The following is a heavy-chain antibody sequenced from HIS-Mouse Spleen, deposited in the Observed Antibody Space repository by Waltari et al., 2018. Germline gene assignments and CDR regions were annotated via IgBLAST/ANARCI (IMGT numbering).Heavy chain of an antibody. D-gene: IGHD7-27*01. J-gene: IGHJ2*01. V-gene: IGHV4-34*01. CDR3: ARVRTGDPSYWYFDL. CDR1: GGSFSGYY. CDR2: INHSGST. Sequence: QVQLQQWGAGLLKPSETLSLTCAVYGGSFSGYYWSWIRQPPGKGLEWLGEINHSGSTKYHPSLKSRVTISVDTSKNQFSLKLSSVTAADTAVYYCARVRTGDPSYWYFDLWGRGTLVTVSS.